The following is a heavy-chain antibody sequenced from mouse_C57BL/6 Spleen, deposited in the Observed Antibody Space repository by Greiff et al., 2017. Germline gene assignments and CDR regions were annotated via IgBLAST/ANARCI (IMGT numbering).Heavy chain of an antibody. D-gene: IGHD1-1*01. CDR2: FHPYNDDT. V-gene: IGHV1-47*01. CDR1: GYTFTTYP. CDR3: ARGAHYYGSSYYAMDY. Sequence: QVHVKQSGAELVKPGASVKMSCKASGYTFTTYPIEWMKQNHGKSLEWIGNFHPYNDDTKYNEKFKGKATLTVEKSSSTVYLELSRLTSDDSAVYYCARGAHYYGSSYYAMDYWGQGTSVTVSS. J-gene: IGHJ4*01.